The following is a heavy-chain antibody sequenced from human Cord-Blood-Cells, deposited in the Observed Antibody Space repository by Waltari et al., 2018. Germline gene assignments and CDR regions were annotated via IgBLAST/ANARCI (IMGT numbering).Heavy chain of an antibody. D-gene: IGHD3-22*01. J-gene: IGHJ4*02. CDR2: ISYDGSNK. CDR1: GFTFSSYA. Sequence: QVQLVESGGGVVQPGRSLRLSCAASGFTFSSYAMHWVRQAPGKGLELVAVISYDGSNKYYADSVKGRFTISRDNSKNTLYLQMNSLRAEDTAVYYCAREGYYYDSSGYYFDYWGQGTLVTVSS. V-gene: IGHV3-30-3*01. CDR3: AREGYYYDSSGYYFDY.